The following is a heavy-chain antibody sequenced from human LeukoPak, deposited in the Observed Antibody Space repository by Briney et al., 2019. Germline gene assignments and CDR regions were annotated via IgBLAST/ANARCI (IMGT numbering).Heavy chain of an antibody. CDR1: GGTFSIYA. D-gene: IGHD1-14*01. CDR2: IIPIFGTA. V-gene: IGHV1-69*01. Sequence: GASVTVSCTASGGTFSIYAISWVRQAPGQGLEWMGGIIPIFGTANYAQKFQGRVTITADESTSTAYMELSSLRSEDTAVYYCARDLSRTYDPWGQGTLVTVSS. J-gene: IGHJ5*02. CDR3: ARDLSRTYDP.